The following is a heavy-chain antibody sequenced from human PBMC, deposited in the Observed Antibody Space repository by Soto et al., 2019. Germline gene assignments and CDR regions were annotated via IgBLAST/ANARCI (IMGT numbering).Heavy chain of an antibody. V-gene: IGHV3-23*01. J-gene: IGHJ6*02. CDR3: AKDRTVVVPAPKDV. Sequence: GRSLRLSCAPSAFTLSSFAMGWVRQAPGRGMKWVLGIVRCSRGNTYNADSVKGRFTSSRYNSKNTLYLQMNSLRAEDTAVYYCAKDRTVVVPAPKDVWGQGTTVTVSS. D-gene: IGHD2-2*01. CDR2: IVRCSRGNT. CDR1: AFTLSSFA.